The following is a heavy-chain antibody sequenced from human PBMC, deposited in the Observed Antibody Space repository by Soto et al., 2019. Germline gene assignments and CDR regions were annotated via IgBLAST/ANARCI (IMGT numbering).Heavy chain of an antibody. D-gene: IGHD5-18*01. Sequence: QVRLQESGPGLVKPSQTLSLTCTVSGGSISSAAYYWSWIRQRPGKGLEWIGYVSHSGSTYYNPSLKSRVIISVDTSKNQFSLSLTSGTAADAAVYYCAREYTYGSNFFDCWGQGALVTVSS. V-gene: IGHV4-31*03. CDR3: AREYTYGSNFFDC. J-gene: IGHJ4*02. CDR1: GGSISSAAYY. CDR2: VSHSGST.